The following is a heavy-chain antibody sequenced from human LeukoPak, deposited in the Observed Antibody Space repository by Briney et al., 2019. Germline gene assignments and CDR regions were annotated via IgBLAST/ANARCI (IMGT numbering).Heavy chain of an antibody. CDR2: IYYSGST. CDR1: GGSISSYY. J-gene: IGHJ6*03. CDR3: ARADYDFWSGSLSMDV. D-gene: IGHD3-3*01. Sequence: PSETLSLTCTVSGGSISSYYWSWIRQPPGKGLEWIGYIYYSGSTNYNPSLKSRVTISVDTSKNQFPLKLSSVTAADTAVYYCARADYDFWSGSLSMDVWGKGTTVTVSS. V-gene: IGHV4-59*01.